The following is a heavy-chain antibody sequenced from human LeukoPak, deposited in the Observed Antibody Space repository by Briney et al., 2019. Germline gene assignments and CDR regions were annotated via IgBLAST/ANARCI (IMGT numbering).Heavy chain of an antibody. CDR1: GYIFTGYY. V-gene: IGHV1-2*06. Sequence: ASVKVSCKASGYIFTGYYMHWVRQAPGQGLEWMGRINPNSGGTNYAQKFQGRVTMTRDTSISTAYMELSRLRSDDTAVYYCARVGRSKTRLDYFDYWGQGTLVTVSS. CDR2: INPNSGGT. CDR3: ARVGRSKTRLDYFDY. D-gene: IGHD6-19*01. J-gene: IGHJ4*02.